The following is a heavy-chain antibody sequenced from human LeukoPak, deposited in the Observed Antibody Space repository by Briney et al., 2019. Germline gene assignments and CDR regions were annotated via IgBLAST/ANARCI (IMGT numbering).Heavy chain of an antibody. J-gene: IGHJ4*02. Sequence: GRSLRLSCAASGFTFSSYGMHWVRQAPGKGLEWVANIKQDGSEKYYLDSVKGRFTISRDDAKNSLYLHMYTLRAEDTAVYYCARAFSDFAAYFDCWGQGTLVTVSS. CDR1: GFTFSSYG. D-gene: IGHD2-21*02. CDR2: IKQDGSEK. V-gene: IGHV3-7*01. CDR3: ARAFSDFAAYFDC.